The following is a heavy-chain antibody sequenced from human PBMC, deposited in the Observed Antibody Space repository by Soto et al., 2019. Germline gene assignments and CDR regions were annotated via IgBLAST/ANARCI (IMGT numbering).Heavy chain of an antibody. Sequence: QVQLVESGGGVVQPGRSLRLSCAASGFTFSSYAMHWVRQAPGKGLEWVAVISYDGSNKYYADSVKGRFTISRDNSKNTLYLQMNSLRAEDTAVYYCARESNRYSYGSGSYYPRYYYYGMDVWGQGTTVTVSS. J-gene: IGHJ6*02. CDR3: ARESNRYSYGSGSYYPRYYYYGMDV. CDR2: ISYDGSNK. CDR1: GFTFSSYA. V-gene: IGHV3-30-3*01. D-gene: IGHD3-10*01.